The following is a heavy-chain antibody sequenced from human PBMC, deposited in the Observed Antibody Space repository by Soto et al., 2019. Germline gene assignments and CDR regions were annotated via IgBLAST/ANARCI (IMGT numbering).Heavy chain of an antibody. V-gene: IGHV3-30-3*01. CDR3: ARDQQWLAEFDY. Sequence: LRLSCAASGFTFSSYAMHWVRQAPGKGLEWVAVILYDGTKKHYADSVKGRFTISRDNSKNTLFLQMNSLRTEDTAVFYCARDQQWLAEFDYWGQGTLVTVSS. CDR1: GFTFSSYA. J-gene: IGHJ4*02. CDR2: ILYDGTKK. D-gene: IGHD6-19*01.